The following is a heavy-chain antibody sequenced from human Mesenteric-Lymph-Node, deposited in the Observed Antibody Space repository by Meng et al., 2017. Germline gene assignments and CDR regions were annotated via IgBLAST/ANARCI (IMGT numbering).Heavy chain of an antibody. CDR3: AREHHSFFGELSLYYYGMDV. J-gene: IGHJ6*02. CDR1: GFTFSDYY. Sequence: GPLRLSCAASGFTFSDYYMSWIRQPPGKGLEWIGSIYYSGSTYYNPSLKSRVTISVDTSKNQFSLKLSSVTAADTAVYYCAREHHSFFGELSLYYYGMDVWGQGTTVTVSS. CDR2: IYYSGST. D-gene: IGHD3-10*01. V-gene: IGHV4-38-2*02.